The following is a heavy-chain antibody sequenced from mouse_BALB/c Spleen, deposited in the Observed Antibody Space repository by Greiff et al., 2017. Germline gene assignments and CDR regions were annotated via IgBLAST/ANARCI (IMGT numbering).Heavy chain of an antibody. V-gene: IGHV5-4*02. J-gene: IGHJ4*01. CDR1: GFTFSDYY. D-gene: IGHD1-1*01. CDR2: ISDGGSYT. Sequence: EVQRVESGGGLVKPGGSLKLSCTASGFTFSDYYMYWVRQTPEKRLEWVATISDGGSYTYYPDSVKGRFTISRDNAKNNLYLQMSSLKSEDTAMYSFARGYYYCSRYRAMDYWGQGTSVTVSS. CDR3: ARGYYYCSRYRAMDY.